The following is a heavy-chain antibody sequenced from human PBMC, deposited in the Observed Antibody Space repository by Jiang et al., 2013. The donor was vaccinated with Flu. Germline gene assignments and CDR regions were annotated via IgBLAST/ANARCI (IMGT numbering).Heavy chain of an antibody. CDR1: GYTFTGYY. D-gene: IGHD3-22*01. Sequence: GAEVKKPGASVKVSCKASGYTFTGYYMHWVRQAPGQGLEWMGWINPNSGGTNYAQKFQGRVTMTRDTSISTAYMELSRLRSDDTAVYYCARDNSMGSSGSDFDYWGQGTLVTVSS. CDR3: ARDNSMGSSGSDFDY. J-gene: IGHJ4*02. CDR2: INPNSGGT. V-gene: IGHV1-2*02.